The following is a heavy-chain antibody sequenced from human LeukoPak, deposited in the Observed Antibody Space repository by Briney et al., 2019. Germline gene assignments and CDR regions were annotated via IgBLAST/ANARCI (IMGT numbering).Heavy chain of an antibody. CDR2: VNPTTGNT. V-gene: IGHV1-8*01. D-gene: IGHD2-8*01. J-gene: IGHJ5*01. Sequence: ASVKVSRKASVYTFNHYDISWLRQCTGQGPEWLGWVNPTTGNTVYAHRFQDRVTMSRNTSSSTAYMELNSLKSGDTAVYYCARGRTNYRSGDKYNWFDSWGQGTLVTVSS. CDR3: ARGRTNYRSGDKYNWFDS. CDR1: VYTFNHYD.